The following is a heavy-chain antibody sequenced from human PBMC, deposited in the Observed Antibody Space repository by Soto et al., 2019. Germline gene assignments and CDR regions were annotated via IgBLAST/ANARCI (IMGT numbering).Heavy chain of an antibody. Sequence: SETLSLTCTVSGGSISGYYWSWIRQPPGKGLEWIGYMYNTGSTVYNPSFKSRVTISVDTSKNQFSLKLNSVTAADTAVSYCARDLWGYCGTDCYPLDVWGQGTTVTVSS. CDR2: MYNTGST. J-gene: IGHJ6*02. CDR3: ARDLWGYCGTDCYPLDV. D-gene: IGHD2-21*02. V-gene: IGHV4-59*01. CDR1: GGSISGYY.